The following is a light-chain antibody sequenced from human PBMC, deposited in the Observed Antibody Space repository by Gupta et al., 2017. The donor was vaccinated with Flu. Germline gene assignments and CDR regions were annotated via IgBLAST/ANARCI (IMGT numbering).Light chain of an antibody. V-gene: IGLV1-40*01. CDR1: SSNIGAGYD. CDR2: GNS. CDR3: QSYDSSLSGWV. Sequence: QSVLTQPPPVSGAPGQRVTISCTGSSSNIGAGYDVHWYQQLPGTAPKLLIYGNSNRPSGVPDRFSGSKSGTSASLAITVLQAEEEADYYCQSYDSSLSGWVFGGGTKLTVL. J-gene: IGLJ3*02.